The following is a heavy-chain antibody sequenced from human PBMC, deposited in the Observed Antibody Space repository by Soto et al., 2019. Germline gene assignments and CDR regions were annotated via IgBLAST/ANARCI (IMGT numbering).Heavy chain of an antibody. CDR1: GFRFSSYA. J-gene: IGHJ4*01. D-gene: IGHD1-26*01. Sequence: GGSLRLSCVAAGFRFSSYAMSWVRQAPGEGLEWVSVISGRDGSTYYADFVKGRFTISRDDSRNTLYLQMHSLRAEDTAVYYCAIDRERDAGEEHDWGHGPFVT. CDR3: AIDRERDAGEEHD. V-gene: IGHV3-23*01. CDR2: ISGRDGST.